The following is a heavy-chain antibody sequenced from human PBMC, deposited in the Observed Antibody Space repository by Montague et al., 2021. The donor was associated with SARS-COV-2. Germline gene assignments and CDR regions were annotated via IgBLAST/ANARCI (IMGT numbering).Heavy chain of an antibody. J-gene: IGHJ6*02. CDR2: IYHSGST. D-gene: IGHD6-13*01. V-gene: IGHV4-4*02. CDR1: GGSISSSNW. CDR3: ARDRRSWFPPYYYGMDV. Sequence: SETLSLTCAVSGGSISSSNWWSWVRQPPGKGPVWIGGIYHSGSTXYNPSLKSRVTISVDKSKNQFSLKLSSVTAADTAAYYCARDRRSWFPPYYYGMDVWGQGTPVTVSS.